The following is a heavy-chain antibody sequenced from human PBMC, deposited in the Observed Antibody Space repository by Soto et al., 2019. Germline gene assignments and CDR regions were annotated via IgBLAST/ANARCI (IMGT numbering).Heavy chain of an antibody. V-gene: IGHV1-18*04. CDR2: ISGYNGLT. CDR3: ARDEGIRGFDS. CDR1: SYTFINYG. J-gene: IGHJ4*02. D-gene: IGHD3-10*01. Sequence: SVKVSFKASSYTFINYGISWMRQAPGQGLEWMGRISGYNGLTAYAQNVQGRVTMTIDTPTTTVFMEMTGLRSNDTAVYYCARDEGIRGFDSWGQGTLVTVSS.